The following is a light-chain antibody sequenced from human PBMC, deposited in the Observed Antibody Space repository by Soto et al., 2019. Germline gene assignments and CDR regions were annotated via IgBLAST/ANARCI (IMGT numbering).Light chain of an antibody. CDR2: SAS. Sequence: EIVMTQSPATLSVSPGEEASLSCRASQSIGNDLAWYQHKRGQAPTLLIYSASIRANGVPARFSGSGSGTAFTLTISSLQSEDFALYFCQQYNSWPLITFGQGTRLEIK. CDR3: QQYNSWPLIT. CDR1: QSIGND. J-gene: IGKJ5*01. V-gene: IGKV3-15*01.